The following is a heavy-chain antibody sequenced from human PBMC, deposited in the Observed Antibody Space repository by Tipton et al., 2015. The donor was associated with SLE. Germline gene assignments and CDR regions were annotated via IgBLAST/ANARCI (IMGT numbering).Heavy chain of an antibody. J-gene: IGHJ4*02. CDR2: ISYSGAT. Sequence: QLVQSGAEVKPSETLSLTCTVSGGSISNYGYYWGWIRQPPGKGLEWIGAISYSGATYYNPSLKSRVTISLDTSKNHFSLEVTSLTAADSAVYYCASYDNDGWKVGDYWGQGTLVTVSS. CDR3: ASYDNDGWKVGDY. V-gene: IGHV4-39*07. CDR1: GGSISNYGYY. D-gene: IGHD5-24*01.